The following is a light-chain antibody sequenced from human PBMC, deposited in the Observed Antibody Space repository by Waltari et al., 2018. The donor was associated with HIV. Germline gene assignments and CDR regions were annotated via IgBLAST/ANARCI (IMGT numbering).Light chain of an antibody. V-gene: IGKV1-39*01. CDR3: HMSFF. CDR2: NTS. J-gene: IGKJ5*01. Sequence: DFQMTQSPSSLSASLGGRVSITCLASERKTSYLNWYQHKAGGVPTLLIFNTSQLPPGVSARFSGSGSGTQFTLTIDKIRREDSANYSCHMSFFFGQGTRLDI. CDR1: ERKTSY.